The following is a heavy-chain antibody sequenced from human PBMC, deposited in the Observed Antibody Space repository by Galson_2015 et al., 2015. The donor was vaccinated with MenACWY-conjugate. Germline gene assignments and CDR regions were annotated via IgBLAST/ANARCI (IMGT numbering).Heavy chain of an antibody. CDR1: GFTFSSYA. CDR2: ISSNGGST. D-gene: IGHD2-2*01. CDR3: VKDRPPIVVVPAASDY. Sequence: SLRLSCAASGFTFSSYAMHWVRQAPGKGLEYVSAISSNGGSTYYADSVKGRFTISRDNSKNTLYLQMSSLRAEDTAVYYCVKDRPPIVVVPAASDYWGQGTLVTVSS. V-gene: IGHV3-64D*06. J-gene: IGHJ4*02.